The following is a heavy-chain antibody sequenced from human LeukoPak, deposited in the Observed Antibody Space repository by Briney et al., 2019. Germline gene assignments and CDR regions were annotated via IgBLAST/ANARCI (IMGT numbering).Heavy chain of an antibody. CDR1: GFTFSGYA. D-gene: IGHD6-6*01. CDR3: ATGEYSSSSPFDY. V-gene: IGHV3-23*01. J-gene: IGHJ4*02. CDR2: ISISGGTT. Sequence: GGSLRLSCAGSGFTFSGYALSWVRQAPGKGLEWVSAISISGGTTYYADSVKGRFTISRDNSKNTLYLQMNSLRADDTAVYYCATGEYSSSSPFDYWGQGTLVTVSS.